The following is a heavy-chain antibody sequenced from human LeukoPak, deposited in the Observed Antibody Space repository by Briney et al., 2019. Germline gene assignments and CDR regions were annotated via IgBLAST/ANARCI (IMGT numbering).Heavy chain of an antibody. V-gene: IGHV3-66*01. Sequence: PGGSLRLSCAASGFTVSSNYMSWVRQAPGKGLEWVSVIYSGGSTYYVDSVKGRFTISRDNSKNTLYLQMNSLRAEDTAVYYCARVSRTTPGYYGMDVWGQGTTVTVSS. D-gene: IGHD2-2*01. CDR1: GFTVSSNY. J-gene: IGHJ6*02. CDR2: IYSGGST. CDR3: ARVSRTTPGYYGMDV.